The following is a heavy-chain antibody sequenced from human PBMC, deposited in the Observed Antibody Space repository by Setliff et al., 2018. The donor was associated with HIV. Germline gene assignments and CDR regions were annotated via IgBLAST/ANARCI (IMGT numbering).Heavy chain of an antibody. D-gene: IGHD3-9*01. CDR1: GYTFSSYT. CDR2: INCGNGKS. Sequence: ASVKVSCKASGYTFSSYTMHWVRQAPGQGLEWMGWINCGNGKSKYSQEFQDRVTFTRDTSASSAYMDLSSLRSEDSAVYYCVRGDDILTGYFRPYFFDYWSQGTLVTVSS. CDR3: VRGDDILTGYFRPYFFDY. J-gene: IGHJ4*02. V-gene: IGHV1-3*01.